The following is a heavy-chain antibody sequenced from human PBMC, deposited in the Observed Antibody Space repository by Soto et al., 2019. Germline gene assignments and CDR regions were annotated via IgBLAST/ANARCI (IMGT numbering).Heavy chain of an antibody. Sequence: EVQLLESGGGLVQPGGSLRLSCAASGFTFSSYAMSWVRQAPGKGLEWVSAISGSGGSTYYADSVKGRFTISRDNSKNTLYRQMNSLRAEDTAVYYCAKNTKGYYYYYGMDVWGQGTTVTVSS. J-gene: IGHJ6*02. D-gene: IGHD2-8*01. CDR1: GFTFSSYA. CDR2: ISGSGGST. CDR3: AKNTKGYYYYYGMDV. V-gene: IGHV3-23*01.